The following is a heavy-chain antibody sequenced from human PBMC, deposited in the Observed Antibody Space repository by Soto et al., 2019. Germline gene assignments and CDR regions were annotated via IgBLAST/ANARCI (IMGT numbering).Heavy chain of an antibody. D-gene: IGHD3-22*01. Sequence: QVQLQESGPGLVKPSQTLSLIGTVSGRSVSSGGYYWTWIRQHPGRGLEWIGYIYHIGSPYYNPSIESRVTISLDTSKNQFSLNLTSVTAADTAIYYCVRDRAMDSSGHWFDTWGQGTLVSVSS. CDR3: VRDRAMDSSGHWFDT. J-gene: IGHJ5*02. CDR2: IYHIGSP. CDR1: GRSVSSGGYY. V-gene: IGHV4-31*03.